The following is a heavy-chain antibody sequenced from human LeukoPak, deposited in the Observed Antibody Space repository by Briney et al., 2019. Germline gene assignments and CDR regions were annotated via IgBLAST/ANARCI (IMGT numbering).Heavy chain of an antibody. D-gene: IGHD6-19*01. Sequence: GSLRLSCAASGFNFDEYAMRWVRQVPGKGLEWVSLISGDGGYTYYADSAKGRFTISRDNSKNSLYLEMNSLRTEDTALYYCAKGSGWAFDYWGQGTLVTVSS. J-gene: IGHJ4*02. V-gene: IGHV3-43*02. CDR1: GFNFDEYA. CDR3: AKGSGWAFDY. CDR2: ISGDGGYT.